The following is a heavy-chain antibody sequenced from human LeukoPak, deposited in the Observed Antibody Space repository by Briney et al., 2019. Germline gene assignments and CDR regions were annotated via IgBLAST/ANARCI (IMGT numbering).Heavy chain of an antibody. D-gene: IGHD3-10*01. CDR3: ARGGPPVVLWFGTWVDP. CDR1: GRCFSGYY. V-gene: IGHV4-34*01. CDR2: INHSGST. J-gene: IGHJ5*02. Sequence: SEPLSLTCAVYGRCFSGYYWSWIRQPPGKGLEWIGEINHSGSTNYNPSLKSRDTIPVDTYKNPFSLKLSSVTAAHTAVFYCARGGPPVVLWFGTWVDPGGQGTLVTVSS.